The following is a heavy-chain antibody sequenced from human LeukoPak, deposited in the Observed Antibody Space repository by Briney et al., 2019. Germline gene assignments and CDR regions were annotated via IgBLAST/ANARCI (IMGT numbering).Heavy chain of an antibody. CDR3: ARDYCSSTSCLFDY. Sequence: ASVKVSCKASGYTFTGYHMHWVRQAPGQGLEWMGRINPNSGDTNYAQKFQGRVTMTRDTSISTAYMELSGLRSDDTAVYYCARDYCSSTSCLFDYWGQGTLVTVSS. V-gene: IGHV1-2*06. J-gene: IGHJ4*02. CDR1: GYTFTGYH. D-gene: IGHD2-2*01. CDR2: INPNSGDT.